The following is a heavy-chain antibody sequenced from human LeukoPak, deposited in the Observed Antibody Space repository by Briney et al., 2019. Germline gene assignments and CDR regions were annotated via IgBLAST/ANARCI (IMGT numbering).Heavy chain of an antibody. V-gene: IGHV1-2*02. CDR2: INPNSGGT. Sequence: SVKVSCKASGYTFTSYGISWVRQAPGQGLEWMGWINPNSGGTNYAQKFQGRVTMTRDTSISTAYMELSRLRSDDTAVYYCARDIGIAARPRSAFDIWGQGTMVTVSS. CDR1: GYTFTSYG. CDR3: ARDIGIAARPRSAFDI. D-gene: IGHD6-6*01. J-gene: IGHJ3*02.